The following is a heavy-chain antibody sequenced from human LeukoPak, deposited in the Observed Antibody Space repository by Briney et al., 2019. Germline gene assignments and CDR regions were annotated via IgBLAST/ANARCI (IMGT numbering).Heavy chain of an antibody. CDR1: GFTLSSYE. CDR2: ISSSGSTI. V-gene: IGHV3-48*03. D-gene: IGHD3-10*01. J-gene: IGHJ6*02. CDR3: ARDLITMVRGASTYYYYYGMDV. Sequence: GGSLRLSCAASGFTLSSYEMNWVRQAPGKGLEWVSYISSSGSTIYYADSVKGRFTISRDNAKNSLYLQMNSLRAEDTAVYYCARDLITMVRGASTYYYYYGMDVWGQGTTVTVSS.